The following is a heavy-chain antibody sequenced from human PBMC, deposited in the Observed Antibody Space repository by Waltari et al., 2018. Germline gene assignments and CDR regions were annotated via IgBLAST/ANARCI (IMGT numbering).Heavy chain of an antibody. CDR2: INPDGGAT. D-gene: IGHD6-25*01. V-gene: IGHV1-2*02. CDR3: ATDRLAAERTVFDY. CDR1: GYPFTYYY. J-gene: IGHJ4*02. Sequence: QVQLVQSGAEVKKPGASVKVSCKSSGYPFTYYYIPWVRQAPGQRLEWMGWINPDGGATHYTQNFQGRITMTKDMSISTTYMELNGLTSDDTAVYYCATDRLAAERTVFDYWGQGTLVTVSS.